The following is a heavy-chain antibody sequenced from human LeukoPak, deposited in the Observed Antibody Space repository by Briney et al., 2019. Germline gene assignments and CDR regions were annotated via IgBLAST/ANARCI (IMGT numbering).Heavy chain of an antibody. Sequence: GGSLRLSCAASGFTFSSYAMSWVRQAPGKGLEWVSAISGSGATTYYADSVRGRFTISRANANNTLYLQMNSLRAEDTAVYYCAKDYAYYYGSGIGGFEYWGQGTLVTVSS. D-gene: IGHD3-10*01. CDR2: ISGSGATT. V-gene: IGHV3-23*01. CDR3: AKDYAYYYGSGIGGFEY. J-gene: IGHJ4*02. CDR1: GFTFSSYA.